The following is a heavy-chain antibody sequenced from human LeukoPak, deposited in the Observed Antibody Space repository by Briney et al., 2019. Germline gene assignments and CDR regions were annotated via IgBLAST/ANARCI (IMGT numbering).Heavy chain of an antibody. CDR2: ISYDGSNK. D-gene: IGHD3-16*01. CDR1: GFTFSSYG. V-gene: IGHV3-30*03. Sequence: PGTSLRLSCAASGFTFSSYGTHWVRQAPGKGLEWVAVISYDGSNKYYADSVKGRFTISRDNSKNTLYLQMNSLRAEDTAVYYCAQGGYWGQGTLVTVSS. J-gene: IGHJ4*02. CDR3: AQGGY.